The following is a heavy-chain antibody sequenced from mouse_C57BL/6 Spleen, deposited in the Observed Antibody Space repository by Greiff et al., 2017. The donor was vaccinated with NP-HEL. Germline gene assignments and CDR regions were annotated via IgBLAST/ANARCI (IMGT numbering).Heavy chain of an antibody. V-gene: IGHV3-6*01. J-gene: IGHJ3*01. CDR2: ISYDGSN. CDR3: ARGYYGYDVAY. D-gene: IGHD2-2*01. CDR1: GYSITSGYY. Sequence: EVQLQESGPGLVKPSQSLSLTCSVTGYSITSGYYWNWIRQFPGNKLEWMGYISYDGSNNYNPSLKNRISITRDTSKNQFFLKLNSVTTEDTATYYCARGYYGYDVAYWGQGTLVTVSA.